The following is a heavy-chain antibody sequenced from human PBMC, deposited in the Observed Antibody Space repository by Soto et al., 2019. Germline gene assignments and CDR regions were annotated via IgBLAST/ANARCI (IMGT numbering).Heavy chain of an antibody. Sequence: SETLSLTCTVSGGSISSYYWSWIRQPPGKGLEWIGYIYYSGGTNYNPSLKSRVTISVDTSKNQFSLKLSSVTAADTAVYYCARGMGQYYYYYGMDVWGRGTTVTVSS. CDR1: GGSISSYY. D-gene: IGHD2-8*01. CDR2: IYYSGGT. J-gene: IGHJ6*02. V-gene: IGHV4-59*01. CDR3: ARGMGQYYYYYGMDV.